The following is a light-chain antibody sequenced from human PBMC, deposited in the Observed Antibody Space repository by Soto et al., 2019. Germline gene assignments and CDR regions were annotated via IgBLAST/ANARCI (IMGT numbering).Light chain of an antibody. CDR1: QGIRTY. Sequence: DIQMTQSPSSLSASVGDRVTITCRANQGIRTYLAWFQQKPGEAPKSLIYAASSLQSGVPSRFSGSVSGTHFTLTISGLQPEDLAVYYCQQYDSYPRTCRQGTKGDI. V-gene: IGKV1-16*01. CDR3: QQYDSYPRT. J-gene: IGKJ1*01. CDR2: AAS.